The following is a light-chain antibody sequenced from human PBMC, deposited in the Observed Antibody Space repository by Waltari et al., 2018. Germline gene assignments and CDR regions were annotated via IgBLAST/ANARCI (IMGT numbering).Light chain of an antibody. J-gene: IGLJ3*02. Sequence: NFMLTQPHSVSESPGKTVTISCSGSRGSIASNYVQWYQQRPGSAPNTVIYEDHQRPSGAPDRVSGSSDSSSNSASLTISGLKTEDEADYYCQSYDGTNWVFGGGTKLTVL. CDR3: QSYDGTNWV. CDR2: EDH. V-gene: IGLV6-57*02. CDR1: RGSIASNY.